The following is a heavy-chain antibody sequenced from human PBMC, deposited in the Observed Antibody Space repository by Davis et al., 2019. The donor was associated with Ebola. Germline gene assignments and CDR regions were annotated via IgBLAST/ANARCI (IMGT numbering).Heavy chain of an antibody. V-gene: IGHV1-69*13. CDR2: IIPIFGTA. CDR3: ARGTEGSGSYLRDNWFDP. CDR1: GGTFSSYA. D-gene: IGHD3-10*01. J-gene: IGHJ5*02. Sequence: SVKVSCKASGGTFSSYAISWVRQAPGQGLEWMGGIIPIFGTANYAQKFQGRVTITADESTSTAYMELSSLRSEDTAVYYCARGTEGSGSYLRDNWFDPWGQGTLVTVSS.